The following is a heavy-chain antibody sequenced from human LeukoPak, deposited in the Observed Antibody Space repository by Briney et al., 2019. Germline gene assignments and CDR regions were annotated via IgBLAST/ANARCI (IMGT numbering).Heavy chain of an antibody. V-gene: IGHV3-21*04. CDR3: ARDLDHYESVGYYGY. Sequence: GGSLRLSCAASGFTFSSYSMNWVRQAPGKGLEWVSSISSSSSYIYYANSVKGRFTVSRDNAKNSLYLQMNSLRAEDTAVYYCARDLDHYESVGYYGYWGQGTLVTVSS. J-gene: IGHJ4*02. D-gene: IGHD3-22*01. CDR2: ISSSSSYI. CDR1: GFTFSSYS.